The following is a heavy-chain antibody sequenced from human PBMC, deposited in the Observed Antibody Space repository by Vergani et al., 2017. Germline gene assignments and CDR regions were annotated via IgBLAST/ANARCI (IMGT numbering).Heavy chain of an antibody. CDR2: LRYDGSNE. V-gene: IGHV3-30*02. CDR1: GFSFSTYG. Sequence: QVQLVESGGGVVQPGGSLRLSCAASGFSFSTYGMNWVRQAPGRGLEWVAFLRYDGSNEYYGDAVKGRFIISRDNSKNMLSLEMHSLRPEDTAVYYCANSYCSSLSCYAFYGMEVWGQGTTVTVSS. CDR3: ANSYCSSLSCYAFYGMEV. D-gene: IGHD2-2*01. J-gene: IGHJ6*02.